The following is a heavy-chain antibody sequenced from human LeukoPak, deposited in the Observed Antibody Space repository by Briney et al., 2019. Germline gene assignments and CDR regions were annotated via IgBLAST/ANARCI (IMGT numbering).Heavy chain of an antibody. V-gene: IGHV4-38-2*01. Sequence: PSETLSLTCAITVNSFSIGYYWGGIRQPPGKGVEWIGRIYHSGNIYYNQSLKSRVTISVDTSQNRFSLKLSSVTAAHTALYLCAGQHGTNGYYFYGGQGTLVPVSS. D-gene: IGHD3-22*01. CDR1: VNSFSIGYY. CDR2: IYHSGNI. J-gene: IGHJ4*02. CDR3: AGQHGTNGYYFY.